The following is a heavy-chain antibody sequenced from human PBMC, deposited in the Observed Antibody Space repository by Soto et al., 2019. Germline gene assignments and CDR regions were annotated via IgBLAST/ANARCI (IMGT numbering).Heavy chain of an antibody. CDR1: GYTRTELS. D-gene: IGHD5-12*01. J-gene: IGHJ3*02. Sequence: ASGKVSCKVSGYTRTELSMHWVRQARGKGLEWMGGCDPEYGETIYAQKFQGRVTMTEDTSTDTAYMELSSLRSEETAVYYCATAEMATILSLGVAFDIWGQGT. CDR3: ATAEMATILSLGVAFDI. CDR2: CDPEYGET. V-gene: IGHV1-24*01.